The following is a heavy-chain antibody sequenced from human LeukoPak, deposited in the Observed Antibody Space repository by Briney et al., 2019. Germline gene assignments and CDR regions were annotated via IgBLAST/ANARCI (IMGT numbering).Heavy chain of an antibody. V-gene: IGHV1-3*01. D-gene: IGHD6-13*01. CDR2: INAGNGNT. CDR1: GYTFTSYA. CDR3: ASNPRYSSSWYYFDY. J-gene: IGHJ4*02. Sequence: ASVKVSYKASGYTFTSYAMHWVRQAPGQRLEWMGWINAGNGNTKYSQKFQGRVTITRDTSASTAYMELSSLRSEDTAVYYCASNPRYSSSWYYFDYWGQGTLVTVSS.